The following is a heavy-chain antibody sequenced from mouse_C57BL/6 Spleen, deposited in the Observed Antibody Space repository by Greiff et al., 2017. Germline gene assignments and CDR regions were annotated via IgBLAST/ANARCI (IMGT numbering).Heavy chain of an antibody. V-gene: IGHV14-2*01. CDR2: LDPEDGET. D-gene: IGHD1-1*01. Sequence: EVKLMESGAELVKPGASVKLSCTASGFTIKDYYMHWVKQRTEQGLEWIGRLDPEDGETKSAPKFQGKATITADTSSNTAYLQLSSLTSEDTAVYYCARLLYGSSFWWYFDVWGKGTTVTVSS. J-gene: IGHJ1*03. CDR1: GFTIKDYY. CDR3: ARLLYGSSFWWYFDV.